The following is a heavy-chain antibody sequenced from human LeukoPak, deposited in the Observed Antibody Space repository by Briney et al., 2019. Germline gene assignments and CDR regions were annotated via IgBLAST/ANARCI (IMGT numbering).Heavy chain of an antibody. D-gene: IGHD2-2*01. CDR1: GGSISSYY. CDR2: IYYSGST. V-gene: IGHV4-59*08. Sequence: SETLSLTCTVSGGSISSYYWSWIRQPPGKGLEWIGYIYYSGSTNYNPSLKSRVTISVDTSKNQFSLKLSSVTAADTAVYYCARHGDIVVVPAVREFYFDYWGQGTLVTVSS. CDR3: ARHGDIVVVPAVREFYFDY. J-gene: IGHJ4*02.